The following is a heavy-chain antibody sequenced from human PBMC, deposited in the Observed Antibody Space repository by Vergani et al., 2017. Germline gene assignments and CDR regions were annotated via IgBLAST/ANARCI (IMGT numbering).Heavy chain of an antibody. CDR2: IDTNTGNP. D-gene: IGHD3-16*01. Sequence: QVQLVQSGSELKKPGASVKVSCKASGYIFTSYAMNWVRQAPGQGLECLGWIDTNTGNPTYAQGFTGRFVFSLDTSVSTAYLQISSLKAEDTAVYYCSRGGRIGGFGGMDVWGQGTTVTVSS. J-gene: IGHJ6*02. CDR3: SRGGRIGGFGGMDV. CDR1: GYIFTSYA. V-gene: IGHV7-4-1*02.